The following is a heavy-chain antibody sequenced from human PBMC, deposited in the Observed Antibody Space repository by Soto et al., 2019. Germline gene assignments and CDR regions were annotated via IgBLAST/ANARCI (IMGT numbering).Heavy chain of an antibody. V-gene: IGHV3-23*01. Sequence: EVQLLESGGGLVQPGGSLRLSCAASGFTFSSYAMSWVRQAPGKGLEWVSAISGSGGTTYYADSVKGRFTISRDNSKNTLDLQANSLRAEDTAVYYCAKRDTLGGLADFDLWGRGTLVTVSS. CDR1: GFTFSSYA. CDR3: AKRDTLGGLADFDL. J-gene: IGHJ2*01. D-gene: IGHD3-16*01. CDR2: ISGSGGTT.